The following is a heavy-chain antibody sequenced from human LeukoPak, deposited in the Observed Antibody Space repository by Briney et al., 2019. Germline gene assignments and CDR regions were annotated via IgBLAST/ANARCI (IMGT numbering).Heavy chain of an antibody. CDR3: AVHKYYYDSSGYYARWWYFDL. CDR2: IYYSGST. CDR1: GGSISSYY. Sequence: SETLSLTCTVSGGSISSYYWSWIRQPPGKGLEWIGYIYYSGSTNYNPSLKSRVTISVDTSKNQFSLKLSSVTAADTAVYYCAVHKYYYDSSGYYARWWYFDLWGRGTLVTVSS. J-gene: IGHJ2*01. V-gene: IGHV4-59*01. D-gene: IGHD3-22*01.